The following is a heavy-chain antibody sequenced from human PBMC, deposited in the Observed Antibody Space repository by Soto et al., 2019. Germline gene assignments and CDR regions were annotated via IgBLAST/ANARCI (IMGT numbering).Heavy chain of an antibody. CDR1: GGSISSGGYS. CDR3: ARAHYGDYGYGMDV. CDR2: IYHSGTT. J-gene: IGHJ6*02. V-gene: IGHV4-30-2*01. D-gene: IGHD4-17*01. Sequence: QLQLQESGSGLVKPSQTLSLTCAVSGGSISSGGYSWSWIRQPPGKGLEWIGYIYHSGTTYYNPSLKSRLTLSVDRSKNQFSLKLSSVTAADTAVYYCARAHYGDYGYGMDVWGQGTTVTVSS.